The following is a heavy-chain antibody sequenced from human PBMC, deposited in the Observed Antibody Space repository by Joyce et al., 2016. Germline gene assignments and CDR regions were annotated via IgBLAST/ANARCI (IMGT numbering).Heavy chain of an antibody. CDR2: ITGSGSGT. Sequence: EVQLLESGGGLVQPRGSLRFSCAASGFTFSNYGMRWVRQAPGKGLDLVETITGSGSGTDSAASVKGRFTISRDNSQNTLYLQMSSLRGEDTAVYYCARVGMIRHRYFGYWGQGTLVTVSS. CDR1: GFTFSNYG. V-gene: IGHV3-23*01. CDR3: ARVGMIRHRYFGY. J-gene: IGHJ4*02. D-gene: IGHD3-16*01.